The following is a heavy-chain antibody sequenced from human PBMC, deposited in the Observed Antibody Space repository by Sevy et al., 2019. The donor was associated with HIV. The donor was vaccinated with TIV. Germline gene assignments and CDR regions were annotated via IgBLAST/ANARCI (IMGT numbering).Heavy chain of an antibody. D-gene: IGHD2-8*02. Sequence: ASVKVSCKASGYSFTTYGISWVRQAPGQGLEWMGWISPSSGNTDFVREFQGRITLTTETSTCTAYMELRSLTSDDTAVYYCARVGNLYWVPFDYWGQGTLVTVSS. CDR3: ARVGNLYWVPFDY. J-gene: IGHJ4*02. CDR1: GYSFTTYG. CDR2: ISPSSGNT. V-gene: IGHV1-18*01.